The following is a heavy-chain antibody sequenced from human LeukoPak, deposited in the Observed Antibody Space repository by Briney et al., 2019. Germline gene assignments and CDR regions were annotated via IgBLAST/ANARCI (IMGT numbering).Heavy chain of an antibody. V-gene: IGHV4-31*03. CDR1: GVFISSGDHN. J-gene: IGHJ3*02. CDR2: ISYTGSP. Sequence: KTSETLSLTCTVSGVFISSGDHNWSWIRQHPGKALEWIGYISYTGSPDYNPSLRSRLTISLDTFQNQFSLRLSSVTAADTAVYYCARLDYGDYEAFDIWGQGTMVTVSS. CDR3: ARLDYGDYEAFDI. D-gene: IGHD4-17*01.